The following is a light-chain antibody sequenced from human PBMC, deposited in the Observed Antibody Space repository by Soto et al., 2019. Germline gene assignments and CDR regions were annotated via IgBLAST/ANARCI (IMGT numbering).Light chain of an antibody. J-gene: IGKJ1*01. V-gene: IGKV3-20*01. CDR3: QQYGTSLRT. Sequence: EIVLTQSPGTLSLSPGERATLSCRASQSVSSNFLAWYQQKPGQAPRFLIYGASSRAIGIPDRFGGSGSGTDFTLTISRLEPEDFAVYYCQQYGTSLRTFGQGTKVEIK. CDR2: GAS. CDR1: QSVSSNF.